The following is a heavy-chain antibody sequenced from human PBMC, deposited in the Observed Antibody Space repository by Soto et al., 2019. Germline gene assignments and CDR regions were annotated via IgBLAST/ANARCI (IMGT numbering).Heavy chain of an antibody. D-gene: IGHD3-22*01. CDR1: GGSISSGDYY. CDR3: AATYYYDSSGYDALEY. V-gene: IGHV4-30-4*01. CDR2: IYYSGST. Sequence: PSETMYLTCTVSGGSISSGDYYWSWIRQPPGKGLEWIGYIYYSGSTYYNPSLKSRVTISVDTSKNQFSLKLSSVTAADTAVYYCAATYYYDSSGYDALEYWVQGTLVTVSS. J-gene: IGHJ4*02.